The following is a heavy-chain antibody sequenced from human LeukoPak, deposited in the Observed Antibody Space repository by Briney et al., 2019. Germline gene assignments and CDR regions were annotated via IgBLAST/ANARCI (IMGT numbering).Heavy chain of an antibody. V-gene: IGHV3-21*01. CDR1: GFTFSSYS. J-gene: IGHJ1*01. Sequence: GGCLRLSCAASGFTFSSYSMNWVRQAPGEGLEWVSSISSSSGYIYYADSVKGRFTISRDNAKNSLYLQMNSLRAEDTAVYYCASDYGSGSYWVFGGQGTLVTVSS. CDR3: ASDYGSGSYWVF. CDR2: ISSSSGYI. D-gene: IGHD3-10*01.